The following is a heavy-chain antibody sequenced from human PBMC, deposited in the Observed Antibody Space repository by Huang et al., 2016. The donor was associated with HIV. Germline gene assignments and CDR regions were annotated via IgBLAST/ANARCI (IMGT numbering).Heavy chain of an antibody. D-gene: IGHD4-17*01. CDR1: GFTFIDFA. V-gene: IGHV3-23*01. J-gene: IGHJ4*02. CDR3: AKDPSSPYGDSYFEQ. Sequence: EVQLLESGGGLVQPGGSLRLSCAASGFTFIDFAMSLFRQAPGKGLEWVSAIRGSGHSTYYADSVKGRFTISRDNSKNTLYLQMNKLRVEDTAVYFCAKDPSSPYGDSYFEQWGQGTLVTVSP. CDR2: IRGSGHST.